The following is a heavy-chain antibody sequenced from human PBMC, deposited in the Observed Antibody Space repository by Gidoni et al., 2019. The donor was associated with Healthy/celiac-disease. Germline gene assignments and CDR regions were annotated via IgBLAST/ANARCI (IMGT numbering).Heavy chain of an antibody. D-gene: IGHD5-18*01. Sequence: QVQLVESGGGVVQPGRSLRLSCAASGFTFSSYGMHWVRQAPGKGLEWVAVISYDGSNKYYADSVKGRFTISRDNSKNTLYLQMNSLRAEDTAVYYCAKRTTAMAVPHFDYWGQGTLVTVSS. CDR1: GFTFSSYG. V-gene: IGHV3-30*18. J-gene: IGHJ4*02. CDR3: AKRTTAMAVPHFDY. CDR2: ISYDGSNK.